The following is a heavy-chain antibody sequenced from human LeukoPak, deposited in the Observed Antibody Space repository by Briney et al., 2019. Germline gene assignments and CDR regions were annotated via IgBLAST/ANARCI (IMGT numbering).Heavy chain of an antibody. Sequence: GGSLRLSCAASGFTFSSYGMSWVRQAPGKGLEWVSAISGSGGSTYYADSVKGRFTISRDNSKNTLYLQMNSLRAEDTAVYYCARLSTVTTSFDYWGQGTLVTVSS. D-gene: IGHD4-17*01. CDR2: ISGSGGST. V-gene: IGHV3-23*01. CDR3: ARLSTVTTSFDY. J-gene: IGHJ4*02. CDR1: GFTFSSYG.